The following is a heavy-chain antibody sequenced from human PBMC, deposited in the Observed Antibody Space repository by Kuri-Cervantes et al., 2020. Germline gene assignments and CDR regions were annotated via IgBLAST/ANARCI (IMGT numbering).Heavy chain of an antibody. CDR2: IYYSGST. CDR1: GGSISSSSYY. D-gene: IGHD1-26*01. CDR3: ARDPGGGSWFDP. Sequence: SETLSLTCTVSGGSISSSSYYWGWIRQPPGKGLEWIGSIYYSGSTYYNPSLKSRVTISVDKSKNQFSLKLSSVTAADTAVYYCARDPGGGSWFDPWGQGTLVTVSS. J-gene: IGHJ5*02. V-gene: IGHV4-39*07.